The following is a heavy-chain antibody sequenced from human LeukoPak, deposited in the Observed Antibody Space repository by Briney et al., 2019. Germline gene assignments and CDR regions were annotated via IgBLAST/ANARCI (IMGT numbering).Heavy chain of an antibody. CDR1: GFNVSSNY. D-gene: IGHD6-19*01. CDR2: IYSGGST. J-gene: IGHJ4*02. CDR3: ARELAVAGDY. V-gene: IGHV3-66*01. Sequence: PGGSLRLSCVASGFNVSSNYMSWVRQAPGKGLEWVSVIYSGGSTYYADSVKGRFTISRDNSKNTLYLQMNSLRVEDTAVYYCARELAVAGDYWGQGTLVTVSS.